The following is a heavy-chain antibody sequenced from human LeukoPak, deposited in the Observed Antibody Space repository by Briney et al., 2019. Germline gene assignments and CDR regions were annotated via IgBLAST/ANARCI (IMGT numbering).Heavy chain of an antibody. D-gene: IGHD3-3*01. CDR2: IYYSGST. Sequence: SETLSLTCTVSGGSISSYYWSWIRQPPGKGLEWIGYIYYSGSTNYNPSLKSRVTISVDTSKNQFSLKLSSVTAADTAVYYCARLGAYDFWSGYPYFDYWGQGTLVTVSS. CDR1: GGSISSYY. CDR3: ARLGAYDFWSGYPYFDY. J-gene: IGHJ4*02. V-gene: IGHV4-59*01.